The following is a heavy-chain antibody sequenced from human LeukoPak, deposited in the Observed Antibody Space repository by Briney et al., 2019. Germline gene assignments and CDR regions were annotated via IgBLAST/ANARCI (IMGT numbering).Heavy chain of an antibody. Sequence: SETLSLTCTVSGGSISSSSYYWGWIRQPPGKGLEWVASFSYSGSTYYNPSRKSRVTISVDTSKSQFSLRLSSVTAADTAVYYCARNAVEQQLAYFDYWGQGTLVTVSS. D-gene: IGHD6-13*01. CDR1: GGSISSSSYY. J-gene: IGHJ4*02. V-gene: IGHV4-39*01. CDR2: FSYSGST. CDR3: ARNAVEQQLAYFDY.